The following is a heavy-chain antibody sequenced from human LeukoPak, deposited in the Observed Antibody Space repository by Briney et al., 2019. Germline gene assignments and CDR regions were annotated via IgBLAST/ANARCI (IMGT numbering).Heavy chain of an antibody. CDR1: GYTFTGYY. D-gene: IGHD3-22*01. CDR3: ARAFLGYYDSSGYPSVLFDP. V-gene: IGHV1-2*02. CDR2: INPNSGGT. J-gene: IGHJ5*02. Sequence: GASVKVSCKASGYTFTGYYMHWVRQAPGQGLEWMGWINPNSGGTNYAQKFQGRVTMTRDTSISTAYMELSRLRSDDTVVYYCARAFLGYYDSSGYPSVLFDPWGQGTLVTVSS.